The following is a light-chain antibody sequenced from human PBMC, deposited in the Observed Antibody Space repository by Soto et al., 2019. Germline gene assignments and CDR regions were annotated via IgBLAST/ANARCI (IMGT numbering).Light chain of an antibody. Sequence: EIVLTQSPGTLSLSPGERATLSCRASQSVSSSYLAWYQQKPGQAPRLLIYGASSRATGIPDRFSGSGSGIDFSLTISRLEPEDFAVYYCQQYGSSWTFGQGSKVEI. CDR1: QSVSSSY. J-gene: IGKJ1*01. CDR3: QQYGSSWT. CDR2: GAS. V-gene: IGKV3-20*01.